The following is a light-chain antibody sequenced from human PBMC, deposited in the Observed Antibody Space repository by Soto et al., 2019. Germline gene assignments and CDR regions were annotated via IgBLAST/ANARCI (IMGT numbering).Light chain of an antibody. CDR1: SSDVGGYNY. CDR3: SSYEGSNLYV. V-gene: IGLV2-8*01. Sequence: QSALTQPPSASGSPGQSVTISCTGTSSDVGGYNYVSWYQQHPGKAPKLMIYEVSKRPSGVPDRFSGSKSGNTASLTVSGLQAEDEDDYYCSSYEGSNLYVFGTGTKVTVL. J-gene: IGLJ1*01. CDR2: EVS.